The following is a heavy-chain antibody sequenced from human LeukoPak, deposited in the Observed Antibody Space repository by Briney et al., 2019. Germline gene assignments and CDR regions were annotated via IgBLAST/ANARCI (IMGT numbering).Heavy chain of an antibody. D-gene: IGHD4-17*01. J-gene: IGHJ4*02. V-gene: IGHV1-2*02. Sequence: ASVKVSCKASGGTFSSYAISWVRQAPGQGLEWMGWINPNSGGTNYAQKFQGRVTMTRDTSISTAYMELSRLRSNDTAVYYCARASKYDYGDYEFDYWGQGTLVTVSS. CDR1: GGTFSSYA. CDR3: ARASKYDYGDYEFDY. CDR2: INPNSGGT.